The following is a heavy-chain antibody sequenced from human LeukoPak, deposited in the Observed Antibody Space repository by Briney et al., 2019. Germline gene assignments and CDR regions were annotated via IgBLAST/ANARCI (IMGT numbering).Heavy chain of an antibody. CDR2: ISHDGTKK. CDR3: AKVFARSCYSCALDY. Sequence: PGGSLRLSCAASGFTFSVYGMHWVRQAPGKGLEWVAVISHDGTKKYYADSVKGRFTISRDNSVDTLHLQMNSLRAEDTAVYFCAKVFARSCYSCALDYWGQGTLVTVSS. CDR1: GFTFSVYG. J-gene: IGHJ4*02. V-gene: IGHV3-30*18. D-gene: IGHD2-15*01.